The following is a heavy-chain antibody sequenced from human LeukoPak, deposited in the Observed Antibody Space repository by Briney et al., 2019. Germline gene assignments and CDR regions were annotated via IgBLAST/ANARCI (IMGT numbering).Heavy chain of an antibody. CDR2: INWNGGST. D-gene: IGHD5-24*01. CDR3: ARDGRDGYSPFDY. Sequence: GGSLRLSCTASGFTFDDYGMSWVRQAPGEGLEWVSGINWNGGSTGYADSVKGRFTISRDNAKNSLYLQMNSLRAEDTALYYCARDGRDGYSPFDYWGQGTLVTASS. CDR1: GFTFDDYG. J-gene: IGHJ4*02. V-gene: IGHV3-20*04.